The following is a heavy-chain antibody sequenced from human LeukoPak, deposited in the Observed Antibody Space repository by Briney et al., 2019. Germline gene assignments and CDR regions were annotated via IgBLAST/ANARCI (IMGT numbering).Heavy chain of an antibody. CDR1: GFTFSSYW. Sequence: GGSLRLSCAASGFTFSSYWMSWVRQAPGKGLEWVANIKEDGSDKYYVDSVKGRFTISRDNAKNSMYLQMNSLRAEDTAVYYCAREYSSPSYYMDVWGKGTTVTVSS. CDR2: IKEDGSDK. CDR3: AREYSSPSYYMDV. J-gene: IGHJ6*03. V-gene: IGHV3-7*01. D-gene: IGHD6-19*01.